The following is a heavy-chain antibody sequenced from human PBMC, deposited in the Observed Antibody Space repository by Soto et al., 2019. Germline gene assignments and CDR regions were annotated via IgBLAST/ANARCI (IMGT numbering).Heavy chain of an antibody. CDR2: IIPILGIA. V-gene: IGHV1-69*04. CDR1: GGTFSSYT. CDR3: ARDRPDYYGSGSPDYYYYMDV. D-gene: IGHD3-10*01. Sequence: SVKVSCKASGGTFSSYTISWVRQAPGRGLEWMGRIIPILGIANYAQKFQGRVTITADKSTSTAYMELSSLRSEDTAVYYCARDRPDYYGSGSPDYYYYMDVWGKGTTVTVSS. J-gene: IGHJ6*03.